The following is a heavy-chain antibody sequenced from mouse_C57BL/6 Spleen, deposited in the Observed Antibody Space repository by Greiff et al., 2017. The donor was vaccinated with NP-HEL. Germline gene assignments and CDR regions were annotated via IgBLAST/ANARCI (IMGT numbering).Heavy chain of an antibody. CDR2: IHPNSGST. Sequence: QVQLQQSGAELVKPGASVKLSCKASGYTFTSYWMHWVKQRPGQGLEWIGMIHPNSGSTNYNEKFKSKATLTVDKSSSTAYMQLSSLTSEDSAVYYCASGHYGSSSYYAMDYWGQGTSVTVSS. D-gene: IGHD1-1*01. J-gene: IGHJ4*01. V-gene: IGHV1-64*01. CDR3: ASGHYGSSSYYAMDY. CDR1: GYTFTSYW.